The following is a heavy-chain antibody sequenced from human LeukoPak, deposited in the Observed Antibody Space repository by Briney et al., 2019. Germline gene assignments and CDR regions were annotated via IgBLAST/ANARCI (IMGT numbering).Heavy chain of an antibody. D-gene: IGHD3-22*01. CDR1: GYSFTSYW. J-gene: IGHJ3*02. CDR2: IYPGDSDT. V-gene: IGHV5-51*01. CDR3: ARERSSGYYTEDAFDI. Sequence: GESLKISCKASGYSFTSYWIGWVRQMPEKGLERMGIIYPGDSDTRYSPSFQGQVTISSDKSISTAYLQWSSLKASDTAMYYCARERSSGYYTEDAFDIWGQGTMVTVSS.